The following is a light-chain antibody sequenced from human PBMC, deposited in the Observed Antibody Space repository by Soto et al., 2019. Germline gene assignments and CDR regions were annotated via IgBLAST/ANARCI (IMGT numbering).Light chain of an antibody. V-gene: IGKV3-20*01. J-gene: IGKJ1*01. CDR3: QHYGSSVART. Sequence: EVVLTQSPGTVSLSPGERATLSCRASQSVTANYLAWYQQKPGQAPRLLIYAASSRATGIPDRFSGSGSVTDSTLSISRLEHEEFARYYCQHYGSSVARTFGQGIKVEIK. CDR1: QSVTANY. CDR2: AAS.